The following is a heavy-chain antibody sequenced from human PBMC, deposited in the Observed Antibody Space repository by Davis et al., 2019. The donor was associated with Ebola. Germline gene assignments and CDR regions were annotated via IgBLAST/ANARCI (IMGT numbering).Heavy chain of an antibody. CDR2: ITPSGVST. J-gene: IGHJ4*02. V-gene: IGHV3-23*01. Sequence: GESLKISCAAAGFVFTNYAMSWVRQVPGKGLEWVSGITPSGVSTFYAHSLRGRFTISRDNSKNTPMLQMNSLRAEDTATYYCAREGYNYASSGYSDWGQGMLVTVSS. CDR3: AREGYNYASSGYSD. D-gene: IGHD3-22*01. CDR1: GFVFTNYA.